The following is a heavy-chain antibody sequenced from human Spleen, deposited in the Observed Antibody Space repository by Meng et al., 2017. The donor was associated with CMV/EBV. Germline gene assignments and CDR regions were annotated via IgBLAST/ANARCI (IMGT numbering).Heavy chain of an antibody. CDR1: GFTFSSYD. J-gene: IGHJ4*02. CDR3: AKWPQYSSSSDD. D-gene: IGHD6-6*01. Sequence: GGSLRLSCAASGFTFSSYDMHWVRQATGKGLEWVSAIGTAGDTYYPGSVKGRFTISRENAKNTLYLQMNSLRAEDTAVYYCAKWPQYSSSSDDWGQGTLVTVSS. V-gene: IGHV3-13*01. CDR2: IGTAGDT.